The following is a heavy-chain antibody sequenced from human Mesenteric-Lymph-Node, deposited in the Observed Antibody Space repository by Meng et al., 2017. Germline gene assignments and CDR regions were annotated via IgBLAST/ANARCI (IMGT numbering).Heavy chain of an antibody. V-gene: IGHV4-34*01. D-gene: IGHD3-10*01. CDR2: INHSGST. CDR1: GGSFSGYY. CDR3: ARGRKWFGELVSIFAPPY. Sequence: QWQLRRGGTGLLKPSETRSLTCAVYGGSFSGYYWSWIRQPPGKGLEWIGEINHSGSTNYNPSLKSRVTISVDTSKNQFSLKLSSVTTADTAVYYCARGRKWFGELVSIFAPPYWGQGTLVTVSS. J-gene: IGHJ4*02.